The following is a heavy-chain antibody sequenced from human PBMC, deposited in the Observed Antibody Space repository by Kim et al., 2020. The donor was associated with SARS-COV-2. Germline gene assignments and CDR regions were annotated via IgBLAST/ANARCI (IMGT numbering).Heavy chain of an antibody. J-gene: IGHJ6*02. CDR1: GFTFSSYG. Sequence: GGSLRLSCAASGFTFSSYGMHWVRQAPGKGLEWVAVIWYDGSNKYYADSVKGRFTISRDNSKNTLYLQMNSLRAEDTAVYYCARDLTHQIYYYYGMDVWGQGTTVTVSS. CDR2: IWYDGSNK. CDR3: ARDLTHQIYYYYGMDV. V-gene: IGHV3-33*01. D-gene: IGHD2-2*01.